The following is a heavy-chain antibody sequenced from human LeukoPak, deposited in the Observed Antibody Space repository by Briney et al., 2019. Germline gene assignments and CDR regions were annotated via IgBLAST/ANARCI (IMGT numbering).Heavy chain of an antibody. J-gene: IGHJ5*02. CDR3: ARDVSELLLSWFDP. V-gene: IGHV3-23*01. CDR2: ISGSGGST. D-gene: IGHD2-15*01. Sequence: PGGSLRLSCAASGFTFSSYAMSWVRQAPGKGLEWVSAISGSGGSTYYADSVKGRFTISRDNSKNTLYLQMNSLRAEDTAVYYCARDVSELLLSWFDPWGQGTLVTVSS. CDR1: GFTFSSYA.